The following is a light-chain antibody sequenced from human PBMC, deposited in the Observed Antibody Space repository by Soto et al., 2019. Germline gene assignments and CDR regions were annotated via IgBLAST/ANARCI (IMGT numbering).Light chain of an antibody. CDR1: SSDFGSYNL. CDR2: EVS. Sequence: QSLLSQPALVSGSPGQSITLSCPGTSSDFGSYNLVSWYQQHPGKAPKLMIYEVSKRPSGVSNRFSGSKSGNTASLTISGLQAEDEADYYCCSYAGSSSYVFGTGTKVTVL. V-gene: IGLV2-23*02. J-gene: IGLJ1*01. CDR3: CSYAGSSSYV.